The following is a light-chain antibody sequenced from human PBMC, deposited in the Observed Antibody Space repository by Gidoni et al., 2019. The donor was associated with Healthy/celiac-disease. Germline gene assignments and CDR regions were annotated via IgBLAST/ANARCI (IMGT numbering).Light chain of an antibody. CDR2: GAS. V-gene: IGKV3-15*01. CDR1: QSVSSN. CDR3: QQYNYWLT. J-gene: IGKJ4*01. Sequence: EIVMTQSPATLSVSPGERATLSCRASQSVSSNLAWYQQKPGQAPRLLIYGASTRATGIPARFSGSGSGTEFTLTISSLQSEDFAVYYCQQYNYWLTFXGXTKVEIK.